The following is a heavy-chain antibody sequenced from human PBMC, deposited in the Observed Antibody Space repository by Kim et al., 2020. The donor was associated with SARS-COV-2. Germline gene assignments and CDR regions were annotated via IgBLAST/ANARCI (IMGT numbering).Heavy chain of an antibody. CDR3: ARTITMVRGVIWYFDL. V-gene: IGHV3-11*04. D-gene: IGHD3-10*01. J-gene: IGHJ2*01. Sequence: GGSLRLSCAASGFTFSDYYMSWIRQAPGKGLEWVSYISSSGSTIYYADSVKGRFTISRDNAKNSLYLQMNSLRAEYTAVYYCARTITMVRGVIWYFDLWGRGTLVTVSS. CDR1: GFTFSDYY. CDR2: ISSSGSTI.